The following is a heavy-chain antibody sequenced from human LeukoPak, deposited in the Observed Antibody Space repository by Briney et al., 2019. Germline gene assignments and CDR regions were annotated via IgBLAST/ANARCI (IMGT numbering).Heavy chain of an antibody. J-gene: IGHJ4*02. CDR1: GFTFSSYG. D-gene: IGHD6-19*01. CDR2: IWYDGSNK. CDR3: AKDSSEQWLAYYFDY. V-gene: IGHV3-33*06. Sequence: GGSLRLSCAASGFTFSSYGMHWDRQAPGKGLEWVAVIWYDGSNKYYADSVKGRFTISRDNSKNTLYLQMNSLRAEDTAVYYCAKDSSEQWLAYYFDYWGQGTLVTVSS.